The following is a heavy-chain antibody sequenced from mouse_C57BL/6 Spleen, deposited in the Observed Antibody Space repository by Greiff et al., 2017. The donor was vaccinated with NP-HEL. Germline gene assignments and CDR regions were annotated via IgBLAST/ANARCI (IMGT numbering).Heavy chain of an antibody. D-gene: IGHD1-3*01. Sequence: DVMLVESGGGLVKPEGSLKLSCAASGFTFSSYAMSWVRQTPERRLEGVATIRNGGSYTYYPDKVKGRFTIPRDNAKNNLYLQMSHLKSEDTAMYYCARDRLKGGFAYWGQGTLVTVSA. V-gene: IGHV5-4*01. CDR1: GFTFSSYA. CDR2: IRNGGSYT. J-gene: IGHJ3*01. CDR3: ARDRLKGGFAY.